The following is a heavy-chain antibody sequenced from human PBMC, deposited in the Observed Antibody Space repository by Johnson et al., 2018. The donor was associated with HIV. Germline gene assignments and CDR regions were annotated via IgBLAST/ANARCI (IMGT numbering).Heavy chain of an antibody. CDR3: ARDASYYGSANDAFDI. J-gene: IGHJ3*02. CDR1: GFTFRNYG. Sequence: QVQLVESGGGVVQPGRSLRLSCVASGFTFRNYGMHWVRQAPGKGLEWVAVISYDGGNKYYADSVKGRFTISRDNSKNTLYLQMNSLRAEDTALYHCARDASYYGSANDAFDIWGQGTMVTVSS. D-gene: IGHD3-10*01. V-gene: IGHV3-30*03. CDR2: ISYDGGNK.